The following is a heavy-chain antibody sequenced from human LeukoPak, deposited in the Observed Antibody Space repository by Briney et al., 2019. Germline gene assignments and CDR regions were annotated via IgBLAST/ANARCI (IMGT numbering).Heavy chain of an antibody. CDR2: ISPSGGST. Sequence: GASVKVSCKAFGYTFTSNYMHWVRQAPGQGPEWMGVISPSGGSTTYAQKFQGRVTLTRDMSTSTDYLELSSLRSEDTAVYYCARGSQWELVFYFDYWGQGTLVTVSS. J-gene: IGHJ4*02. CDR1: GYTFTSNY. CDR3: ARGSQWELVFYFDY. D-gene: IGHD1-26*01. V-gene: IGHV1-46*01.